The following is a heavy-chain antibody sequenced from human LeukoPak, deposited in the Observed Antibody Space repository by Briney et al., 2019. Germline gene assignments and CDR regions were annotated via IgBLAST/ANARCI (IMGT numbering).Heavy chain of an antibody. CDR1: GGSISSGGYY. Sequence: SETLSLTCTVSGGSISSGGYYWSWIRQHPGKGLEWIGYIYYSGSTYYNPSLKSRVTISVDTSKNQFSLELSSVAAADTAVYYCAREGRRQGDFDYWGQGTLVTVSS. V-gene: IGHV4-31*03. J-gene: IGHJ4*02. CDR3: AREGRRQGDFDY. D-gene: IGHD3-16*01. CDR2: IYYSGST.